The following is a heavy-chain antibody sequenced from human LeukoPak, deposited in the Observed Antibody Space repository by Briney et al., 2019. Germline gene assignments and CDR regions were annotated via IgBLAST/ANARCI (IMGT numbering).Heavy chain of an antibody. J-gene: IGHJ4*02. V-gene: IGHV3-23*01. Sequence: PGGSLRLSCAASGFTFSSYAMSWVRQAPGKGLEWVSAISGSGGSTYYADSVKGRFTISRDNSKNTLYLQMNSLGAEDAAIYYCAKGASIHVTGPDFWGPGTLVAVSS. CDR3: AKGASIHVTGPDF. D-gene: IGHD3-9*01. CDR1: GFTFSSYA. CDR2: ISGSGGST.